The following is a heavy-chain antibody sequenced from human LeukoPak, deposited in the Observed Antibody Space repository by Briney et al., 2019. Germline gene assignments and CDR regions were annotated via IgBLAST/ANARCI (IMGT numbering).Heavy chain of an antibody. Sequence: SETLSLTCAVYGGSFSGYYWSWIRQPPGKGLEWIGEINHSGSTNCNPSLKSRVTISVDTSKNQFSLKLSSVTAADTAVYYCARGQGIAAAGTPFDYWGQGTLVTVSS. CDR3: ARGQGIAAAGTPFDY. V-gene: IGHV4-34*01. CDR1: GGSFSGYY. D-gene: IGHD6-13*01. J-gene: IGHJ4*02. CDR2: INHSGST.